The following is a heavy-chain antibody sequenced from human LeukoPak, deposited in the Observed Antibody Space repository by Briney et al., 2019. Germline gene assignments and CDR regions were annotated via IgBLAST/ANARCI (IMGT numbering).Heavy chain of an antibody. CDR3: TKDFPHYYESSHGMDA. CDR2: ISTTGSTV. CDR1: GFSFGRYE. Sequence: GGSLRLSCAASGFSFGRYEMNWVRQAPGKGLEWVSYISTTGSTVYYADSVEGRFTMSRDNAKNLLYLQMNSLRAEDAAVYYCTKDFPHYYESSHGMDAWGQGTTVTVSS. V-gene: IGHV3-48*03. J-gene: IGHJ6*02. D-gene: IGHD3-22*01.